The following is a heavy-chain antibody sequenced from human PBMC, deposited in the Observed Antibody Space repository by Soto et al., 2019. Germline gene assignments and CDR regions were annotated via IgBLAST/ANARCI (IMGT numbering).Heavy chain of an antibody. CDR3: AAYNTSRHAAFDI. D-gene: IGHD1-1*01. V-gene: IGHV3-7*01. CDR1: GFSFSTYW. J-gene: IGHJ3*02. Sequence: PGGSLRLSCAASGFSFSTYWMSWVRQAPGKGLEWLANIKQDENKIYYVDSVKGRFTISGDSAKNSLFLIMDSLRLEDTAVCYCAAYNTSRHAAFDIWGQGTMVTV. CDR2: IKQDENKI.